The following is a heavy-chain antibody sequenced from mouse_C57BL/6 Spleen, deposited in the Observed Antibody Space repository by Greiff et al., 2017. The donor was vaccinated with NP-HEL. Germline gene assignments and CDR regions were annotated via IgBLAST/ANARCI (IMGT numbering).Heavy chain of an antibody. Sequence: QVQLQQPGAELVKPGASVKLSCKASGYTFTSYWMHWVKQRPGQGLEWIGMIHPNSGSTNYNEKFKSKATLTVDKSSSTAYMQLSSLTSEDSAVYYCARHATVVADAMDYWGQGTSVTVSS. D-gene: IGHD1-1*01. CDR2: IHPNSGST. CDR1: GYTFTSYW. J-gene: IGHJ4*01. V-gene: IGHV1-64*01. CDR3: ARHATVVADAMDY.